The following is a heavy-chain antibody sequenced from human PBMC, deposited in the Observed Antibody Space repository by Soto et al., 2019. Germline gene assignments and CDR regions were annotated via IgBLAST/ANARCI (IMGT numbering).Heavy chain of an antibody. Sequence: GGSLRLSCAASGFTFSSYAMHWVRQAPGKGLEWVAVISYDGSNKYYADSVKGRFTISRDNSKNTLYLQMNSLRAEDTAVYYCARDGALGPLVYYYGMDVWGQGTTVTVSS. CDR3: ARDGALGPLVYYYGMDV. D-gene: IGHD1-26*01. J-gene: IGHJ6*02. CDR1: GFTFSSYA. CDR2: ISYDGSNK. V-gene: IGHV3-30-3*01.